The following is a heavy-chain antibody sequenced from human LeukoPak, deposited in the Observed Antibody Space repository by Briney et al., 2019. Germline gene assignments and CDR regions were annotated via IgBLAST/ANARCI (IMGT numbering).Heavy chain of an antibody. Sequence: SVKVSCKASGGTFSSYTISWVRQAPGQGLEWMGRIIPILGIANYAQKFQGRVTITADKSTSTAYMELSSLRSEDTAVYYCARDDGITGTTYNYWGQGTLVTVSS. D-gene: IGHD1-7*01. CDR3: ARDDGITGTTYNY. CDR1: GGTFSSYT. V-gene: IGHV1-69*04. CDR2: IIPILGIA. J-gene: IGHJ4*02.